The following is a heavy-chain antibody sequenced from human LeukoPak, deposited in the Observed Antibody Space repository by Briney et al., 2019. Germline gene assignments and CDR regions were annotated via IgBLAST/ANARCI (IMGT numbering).Heavy chain of an antibody. J-gene: IGHJ3*02. CDR1: GFTVSSYA. D-gene: IGHD3-9*01. V-gene: IGHV3-30*04. Sequence: GGSLRLSCAASGFTVSSYAMHWVRQAPGKGLEWVAVISCDGSNKYYADSVKGRFTISRDNSKNTLYLQMNSLIAEDTAVYYCARVKRLRYFDWPYSFDIWGQGTMVTVSS. CDR3: ARVKRLRYFDWPYSFDI. CDR2: ISCDGSNK.